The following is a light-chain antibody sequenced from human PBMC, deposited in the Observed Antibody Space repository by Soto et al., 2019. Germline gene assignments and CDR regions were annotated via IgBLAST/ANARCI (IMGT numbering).Light chain of an antibody. J-gene: IGKJ3*01. Sequence: DIQMTQSPSSLSASVGDRVTITCQASQDISDYLNWYQHKAGEAPKLLIFDASNLETGVPSRFSGCGSGTDLTLTISSLQPEDVATYYCQHYANPPIFTFGPGTKVDIK. V-gene: IGKV1-33*01. CDR2: DAS. CDR3: QHYANPPIFT. CDR1: QDISDY.